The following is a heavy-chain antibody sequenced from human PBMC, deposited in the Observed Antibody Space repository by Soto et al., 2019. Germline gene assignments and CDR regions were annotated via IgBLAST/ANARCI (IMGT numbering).Heavy chain of an antibody. CDR1: GGSISSYY. Sequence: PSETLSLTCTVSGGSISSYYWSWIRQPPGKEMEWIGYIYYSGSTNYNPSLKSRVTISVDTSKNQFPLKLSSVTAADTAVYYCARHGGVYYGADYYYYMDVWGKGTTVTVSS. CDR2: IYYSGST. J-gene: IGHJ6*03. CDR3: ARHGGVYYGADYYYYMDV. V-gene: IGHV4-59*08. D-gene: IGHD4-17*01.